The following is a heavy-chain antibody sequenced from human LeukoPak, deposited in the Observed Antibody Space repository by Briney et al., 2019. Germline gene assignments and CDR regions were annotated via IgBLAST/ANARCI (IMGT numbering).Heavy chain of an antibody. Sequence: ASVKVSCKASGYTFTSYDINWVRQATGQGLEWMGWMNPNSGNTGCAQKFQGRVTMTRNTSISTAYMELSSLRSEDTAVYYCARASMKLWLLPPDAFDIWGQGTMVTVSS. D-gene: IGHD3-22*01. J-gene: IGHJ3*02. CDR1: GYTFTSYD. CDR3: ARASMKLWLLPPDAFDI. V-gene: IGHV1-8*01. CDR2: MNPNSGNT.